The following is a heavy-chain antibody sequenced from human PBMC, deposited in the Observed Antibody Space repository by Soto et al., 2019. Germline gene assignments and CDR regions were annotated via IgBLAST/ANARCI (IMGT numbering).Heavy chain of an antibody. CDR2: IKQDGSEK. V-gene: IGHV3-7*03. J-gene: IGHJ4*02. CDR3: ARDHHDFWSGYPYYFDY. D-gene: IGHD3-3*01. CDR1: GFTFSSYW. Sequence: GGSLRLSCAASGFTFSSYWMSWVRQAPGKGLEWVANIKQDGSEKYYVDSVKGRFTISRDNAKNSLYLQMNSLRAEDTAVYYCARDHHDFWSGYPYYFDYWGQGTLVTVSS.